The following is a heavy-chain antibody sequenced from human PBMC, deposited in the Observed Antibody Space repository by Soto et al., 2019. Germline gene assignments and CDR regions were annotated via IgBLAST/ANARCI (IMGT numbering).Heavy chain of an antibody. Sequence: GGSLRLSCAASGFTFSSYAMSWVRQAPGKGLEWVSAISGSGGSTYYADSVKGRFTISRDNSKNTLYLQMNSLRAEDTAVYYWAKGLIQLSAHGLGGWGQGDKVTLFS. J-gene: IGHJ6*02. CDR3: AKGLIQLSAHGLGG. D-gene: IGHD5-18*01. CDR1: GFTFSSYA. CDR2: ISGSGGST. V-gene: IGHV3-23*01.